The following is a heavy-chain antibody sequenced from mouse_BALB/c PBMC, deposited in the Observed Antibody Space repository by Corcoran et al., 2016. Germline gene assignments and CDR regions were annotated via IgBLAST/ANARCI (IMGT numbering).Heavy chain of an antibody. CDR3: ARWDGYFDV. CDR2: IDPANGNT. V-gene: IGHV14-3*02. Sequence: EVQLQQSGAELVKPGASVKLSCTASGFNIKDTYMHWVKQRPEQGLEWIGRIDPANGNTKYDPKFQGKATITADTSSNTAYLQISSLTSDDTAVYYCARWDGYFDVWGAGTTVTVSS. J-gene: IGHJ1*01. CDR1: GFNIKDTY. D-gene: IGHD4-1*01.